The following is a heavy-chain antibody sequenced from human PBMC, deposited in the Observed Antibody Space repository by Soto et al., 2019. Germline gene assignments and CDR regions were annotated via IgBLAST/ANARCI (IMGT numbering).Heavy chain of an antibody. D-gene: IGHD5-12*01. V-gene: IGHV1-69*12. Sequence: QVQLVQSGAEVKKPESSVKVSCKAPGGTFSTYAISWVRQAPGQGLEWMGGIIPMFGTANYGQRFQDRVTITADESTYTVYMVLSGLGSEVTAVYFCASGMQLWLRRICDGYSGWGQGPLVIVSS. CDR3: ASGMQLWLRRICDGYSG. CDR2: IIPMFGTA. CDR1: GGTFSTYA. J-gene: IGHJ4*02.